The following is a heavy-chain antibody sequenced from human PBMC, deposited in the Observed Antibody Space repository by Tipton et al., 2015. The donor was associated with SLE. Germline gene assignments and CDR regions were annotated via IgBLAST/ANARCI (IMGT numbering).Heavy chain of an antibody. Sequence: SLRLSCAASGFTFSSYGMHWVRPAPGKGLEWVAFIRYDETKEYYADSVNGRFIISRDTSKNTLYLQMNTLRPEDTGFYYCARDLRFYGSGSRYYFDHWGQGTSVTVSP. J-gene: IGHJ4*02. CDR3: ARDLRFYGSGSRYYFDH. D-gene: IGHD3-10*01. CDR1: GFTFSSYG. V-gene: IGHV3-30*02. CDR2: IRYDETKE.